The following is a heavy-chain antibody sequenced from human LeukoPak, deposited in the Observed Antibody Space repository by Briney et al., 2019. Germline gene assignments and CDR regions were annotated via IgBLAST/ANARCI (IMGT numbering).Heavy chain of an antibody. J-gene: IGHJ4*02. CDR3: SKEMAYDFWSGQFDY. CDR1: GFTFSRYA. CDR2: MSGRGDRT. Sequence: PGGSLRLSCAASGFTFSRYAINWVRQAPGKGLECVSGMSGRGDRTYYADSVKGRFTISRDSSKSTQYLQMNSLRAEDTALYFCSKEMAYDFWSGQFDYWGQGTLVTVSS. D-gene: IGHD3-3*01. V-gene: IGHV3-23*01.